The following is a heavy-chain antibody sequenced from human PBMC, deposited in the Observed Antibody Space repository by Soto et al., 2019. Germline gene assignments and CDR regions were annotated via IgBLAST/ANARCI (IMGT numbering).Heavy chain of an antibody. CDR3: ARPSLGDAFDI. D-gene: IGHD6-13*01. Sequence: PGGSLRLSCAASGFTVSSNYMSWVRQAPGKGLEWVSLIYSGGSTYYADSVKGRFTISRDNSKNTLYLQMNSLRAEDTALYYCARPSLGDAFDIWGQGTMVTVSS. V-gene: IGHV3-66*04. CDR2: IYSGGST. J-gene: IGHJ3*02. CDR1: GFTVSSNY.